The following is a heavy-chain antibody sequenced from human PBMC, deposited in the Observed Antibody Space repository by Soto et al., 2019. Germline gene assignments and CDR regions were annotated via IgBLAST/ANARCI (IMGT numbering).Heavy chain of an antibody. J-gene: IGHJ6*02. D-gene: IGHD3-10*01. CDR2: IYHSGST. Sequence: QVQLQESGPGLVKPSQTLALTCTVSGGSISSGSYYWSWTRQHPGKGLEWIGYIYHSGSTYYNPSLKSRLIISLDTSKNQFSLKLSSVTAADEAVYYCARGLYGSGWRSGMDVWGQGTAVTVSS. CDR3: ARGLYGSGWRSGMDV. CDR1: GGSISSGSYY. V-gene: IGHV4-31*03.